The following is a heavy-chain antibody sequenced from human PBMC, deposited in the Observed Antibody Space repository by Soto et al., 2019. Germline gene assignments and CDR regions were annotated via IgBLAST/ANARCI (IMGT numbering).Heavy chain of an antibody. D-gene: IGHD3-22*01. J-gene: IGHJ3*02. Sequence: PSETLSLTCTVSGGSISSGGYYWSWIRQHPGKGLEWIGYIYYSGSTYYNPSLKSRVTISVDTSKNQFSLKLSSVTAADTAVYYCARASPPYYYDSSGYFLDAFDIWGQGTMVTVS. V-gene: IGHV4-31*03. CDR1: GGSISSGGYY. CDR2: IYYSGST. CDR3: ARASPPYYYDSSGYFLDAFDI.